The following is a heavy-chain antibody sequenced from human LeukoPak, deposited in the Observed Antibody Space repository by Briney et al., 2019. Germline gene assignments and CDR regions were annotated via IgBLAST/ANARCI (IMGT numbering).Heavy chain of an antibody. CDR1: GFTFSSYA. CDR2: ISYDGTDQ. J-gene: IGHJ4*02. V-gene: IGHV3-30*04. Sequence: PGGSLRLSCAASGFTFSSYAMNWVRQAPGKGLEWVAVISYDGTDQYYADSVKGRFTISRDNSKNALFLEMNSLRAEDTAVYYCARSLGYSSTWGTFDSWGQGALVTVSS. D-gene: IGHD6-13*01. CDR3: ARSLGYSSTWGTFDS.